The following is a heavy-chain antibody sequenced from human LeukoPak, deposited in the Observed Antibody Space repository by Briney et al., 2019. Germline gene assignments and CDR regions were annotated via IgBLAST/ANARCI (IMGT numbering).Heavy chain of an antibody. Sequence: GGSLRLSCAASGFSFSNYGIHWVRQAPGKGLEWVSAISGSGGSTYYADSVKGRFTISRDNSKNTLYLQMNSLRAEDTAVYYCAKGDSGYNWWRPDFDYWGQGALVTVSS. CDR1: GFSFSNYG. CDR2: ISGSGGST. V-gene: IGHV3-23*01. CDR3: AKGDSGYNWWRPDFDY. J-gene: IGHJ4*02. D-gene: IGHD5-12*01.